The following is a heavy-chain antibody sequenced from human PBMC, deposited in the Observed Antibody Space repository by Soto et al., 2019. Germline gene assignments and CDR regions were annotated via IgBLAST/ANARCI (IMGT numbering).Heavy chain of an antibody. V-gene: IGHV3-30-3*01. D-gene: IGHD3-10*01. Sequence: GGSLRLSCAASGFTFSSYAMHWVRQAPGKGLEWVAVISYDGSNKYYADSVKGRFTISRDNSKNTLYLQMNSLRAEDTAVYYCARDPIFSGFYYGMDVWGQGTTVTVSS. CDR1: GFTFSSYA. CDR3: ARDPIFSGFYYGMDV. J-gene: IGHJ6*02. CDR2: ISYDGSNK.